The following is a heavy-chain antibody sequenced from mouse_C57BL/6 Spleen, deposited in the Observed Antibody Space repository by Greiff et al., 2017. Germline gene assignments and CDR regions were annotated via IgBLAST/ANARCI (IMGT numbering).Heavy chain of an antibody. D-gene: IGHD1-1*01. CDR1: GFTFSDYY. V-gene: IGHV5-12*01. CDR3: ASGVEGYFDV. Sequence: EVQGVESGGGLVQPGGSLKLSCAASGFTFSDYYMYWVRQTPEKRLEWVAYISNGGGSTYYPDTVKGRFTISRDNAKNTLYLQMSRLKSEDTAMYYCASGVEGYFDVWGTGTTVTVSS. J-gene: IGHJ1*03. CDR2: ISNGGGST.